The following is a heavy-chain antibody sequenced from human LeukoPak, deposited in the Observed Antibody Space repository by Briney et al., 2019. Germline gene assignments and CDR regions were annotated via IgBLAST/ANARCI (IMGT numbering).Heavy chain of an antibody. CDR3: VKNYYGSGTYLEFDY. CDR1: GFTFSSYG. V-gene: IGHV3-64D*06. D-gene: IGHD3-10*01. J-gene: IGHJ4*02. CDR2: VSSQGGST. Sequence: PGGSQRLSCSASGFTFSSYGMHWVRQAPGKGLEYVSGVSSQGGSTYYADSVKGRFTISRDNSKNTLYLQMSSLRVDDMAVYYCVKNYYGSGTYLEFDYWGQGTLVTVSS.